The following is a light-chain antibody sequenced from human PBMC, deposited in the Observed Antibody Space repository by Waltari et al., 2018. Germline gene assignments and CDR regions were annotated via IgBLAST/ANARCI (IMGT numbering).Light chain of an antibody. CDR3: CSYAGENTMI. V-gene: IGLV2-23*01. J-gene: IGLJ2*01. CDR1: YYAIGYYDL. Sequence: QSALTQPASVPGSPGQSVTNSCTGTYYAIGYYDLVSWYQQYPGKAPRLIIYEATSRPSWVSNRFSASKSGNTASLTISGLQTEDEAHYYCCSYAGENTMIFGGGTRLTVL. CDR2: EAT.